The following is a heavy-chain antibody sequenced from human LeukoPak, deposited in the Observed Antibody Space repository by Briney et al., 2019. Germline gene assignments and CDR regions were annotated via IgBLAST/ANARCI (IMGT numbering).Heavy chain of an antibody. Sequence: SETLSLTCAVYGGSFSGYYWSWIRQPPGKGVEGIGEINHSGSTNYNPSLKSRLTISVATSKTQFSLKLSSVTAADTAVYYCASRPVVVAATNYYYGMDVWGQGTTVTVSS. CDR1: GGSFSGYY. D-gene: IGHD2-15*01. J-gene: IGHJ6*02. CDR3: ASRPVVVAATNYYYGMDV. V-gene: IGHV4-34*01. CDR2: INHSGST.